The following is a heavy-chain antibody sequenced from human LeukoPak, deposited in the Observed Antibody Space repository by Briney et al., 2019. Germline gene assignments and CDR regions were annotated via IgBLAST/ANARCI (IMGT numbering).Heavy chain of an antibody. J-gene: IGHJ6*04. Sequence: PGGSLRLSCAASGFTFSRYWMTWVRQAPGKGLEWVANIKQDGSEKYYVDSVKGRFTFSRDKSKNTLYLQMNSLRPEDPAVYFCASDPRDGGQNVWGKGTTVTVSS. D-gene: IGHD5-24*01. V-gene: IGHV3-7*01. CDR1: GFTFSRYW. CDR2: IKQDGSEK. CDR3: ASDPRDGGQNV.